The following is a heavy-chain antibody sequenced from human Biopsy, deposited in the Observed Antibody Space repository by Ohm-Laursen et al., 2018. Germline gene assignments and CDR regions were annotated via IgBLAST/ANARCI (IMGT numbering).Heavy chain of an antibody. CDR2: IFYRGST. J-gene: IGHJ5*02. Sequence: PSETLSLTWPVSGGSISNNNYYWGWIRQPPGKGLEWIGSIFYRGSTHYKPSLKSRVNISVDTPKNQFSLKLNSVTAADAAVYYCARDYDTSGYYYVSWGQGTLVTASS. V-gene: IGHV4-39*01. CDR3: ARDYDTSGYYYVS. CDR1: GGSISNNNYY. D-gene: IGHD3-22*01.